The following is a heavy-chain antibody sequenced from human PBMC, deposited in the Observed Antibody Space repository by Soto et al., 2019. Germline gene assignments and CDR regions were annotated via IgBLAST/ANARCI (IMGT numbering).Heavy chain of an antibody. Sequence: PGGSLRLSCAASGFTFSSYGMHWVRQAPGKGLEWVAVIWYDGSNKYYADSVKGRFTISRDNSKNTLYLQMNSLRAEDTAVYYCARDPGYCSGGSCYESDAFDIWGQGTMVTVSS. CDR3: ARDPGYCSGGSCYESDAFDI. D-gene: IGHD2-15*01. CDR1: GFTFSSYG. V-gene: IGHV3-33*01. J-gene: IGHJ3*02. CDR2: IWYDGSNK.